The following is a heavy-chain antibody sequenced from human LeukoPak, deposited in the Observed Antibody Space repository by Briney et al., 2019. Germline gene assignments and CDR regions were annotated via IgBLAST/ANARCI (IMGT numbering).Heavy chain of an antibody. CDR2: IWYDGSNK. CDR1: GFTFSSYG. CDR3: ARDLEVGATPYYYYYGMDV. V-gene: IGHV3-33*01. J-gene: IGHJ6*02. D-gene: IGHD1-26*01. Sequence: GGSLRLSCAASGFTFSSYGMHWVRQAPGKGLEWVAVIWYDGSNKYYADSVKGRFTISRDNSKNTLYLQMNSLRAEDTAVYYCARDLEVGATPYYYYYGMDVRGQGTTVTVSS.